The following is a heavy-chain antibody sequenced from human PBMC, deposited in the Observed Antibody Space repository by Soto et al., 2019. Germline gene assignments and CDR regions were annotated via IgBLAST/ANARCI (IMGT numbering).Heavy chain of an antibody. CDR2: ISGSGGST. CDR3: AKGCNQLGATPFVY. J-gene: IGHJ4*02. CDR1: GFTFSSYA. V-gene: IGHV3-23*01. Sequence: GGSLRLSCAASGFTFSSYAMSWVRQAPGKGLEWVSAISGSGGSTYYADSVKGRFTISRHNSKNTLYLQMNSLRAEDTAVYYCAKGCNQLGATPFVYWGQGTLVTVSS. D-gene: IGHD1-26*01.